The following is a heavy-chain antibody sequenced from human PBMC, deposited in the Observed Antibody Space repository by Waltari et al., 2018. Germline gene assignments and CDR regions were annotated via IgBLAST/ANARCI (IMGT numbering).Heavy chain of an antibody. CDR2: IKGEASTT. CDR1: GLSFSTYW. CDR3: AAPHSTSWYVSDY. D-gene: IGHD2-2*01. V-gene: IGHV3-74*01. Sequence: EVQLVESGGGLVQPGGSLRLSCAASGLSFSTYWMHWVRQGPGKGLVWVLRIKGEASTTNYADAVKGRFTISRDNAKNTLYLQMNSLRAEDTAVYYCAAPHSTSWYVSDYWGQGALVTVSS. J-gene: IGHJ4*02.